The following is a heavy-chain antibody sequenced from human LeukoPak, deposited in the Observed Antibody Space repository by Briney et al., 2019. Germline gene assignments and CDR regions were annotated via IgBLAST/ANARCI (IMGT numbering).Heavy chain of an antibody. CDR2: ISSSSSYI. J-gene: IGHJ4*02. D-gene: IGHD3-22*01. CDR1: GFTFSSYS. Sequence: GGSLRLSCAASGFTFSSYSMNWVRQAPGKGLEWVSSISSSSSYIYYADSVKGRFTISRDNAKNSLYLQMNSLRAEDTAVYYCARDLNDSSGYYYYWGQGTLVTVSS. V-gene: IGHV3-21*01. CDR3: ARDLNDSSGYYYY.